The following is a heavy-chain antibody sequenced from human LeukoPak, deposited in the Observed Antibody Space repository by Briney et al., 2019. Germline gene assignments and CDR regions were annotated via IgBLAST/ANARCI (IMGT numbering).Heavy chain of an antibody. Sequence: PGGSLRPSCAASGFTFSSYAMSWVRQAPGKGLEWVSGVSGSGGSTYYADSVKGRFTISRDNSKNTLYLQMNSLRAEDTAVYYCAKDLDIVATITGNWGQRTLVTVSS. D-gene: IGHD5-12*01. V-gene: IGHV3-23*01. J-gene: IGHJ4*02. CDR2: VSGSGGST. CDR1: GFTFSSYA. CDR3: AKDLDIVATITGN.